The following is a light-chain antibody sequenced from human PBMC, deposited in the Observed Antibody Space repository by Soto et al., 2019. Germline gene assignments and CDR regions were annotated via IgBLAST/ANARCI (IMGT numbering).Light chain of an antibody. CDR2: GAS. CDR3: QQYNNWLTWT. V-gene: IGKV3-15*01. CDR1: QSVSSN. Sequence: EVVLTQSPGTLSVSPGERATLSCRASQSVSSNLVWYQKKPGQTPRLLIYGASTRATGIPARFSGSGSGTEFTLTISSLQSEDFAVYYCQQYNNWLTWTFGQGTKVDIK. J-gene: IGKJ1*01.